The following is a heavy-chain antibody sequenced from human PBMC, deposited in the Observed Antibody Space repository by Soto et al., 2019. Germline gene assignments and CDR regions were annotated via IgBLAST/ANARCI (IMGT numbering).Heavy chain of an antibody. CDR1: GGSITSSGYY. J-gene: IGHJ4*02. CDR3: ARGGGTTKVDY. V-gene: IGHV4-31*03. D-gene: IGHD4-17*01. Sequence: QVQLQESGPGLVKPSQTLSLTCTVSGGSITSSGYYWSWIRQHPGEGLEWIGCTSHSGSTSYNPSLTSRVTISVDTSSIQFSLTLKSVTAADTAVFYCARGGGTTKVDYWGQGTLVTVSP. CDR2: TSHSGST.